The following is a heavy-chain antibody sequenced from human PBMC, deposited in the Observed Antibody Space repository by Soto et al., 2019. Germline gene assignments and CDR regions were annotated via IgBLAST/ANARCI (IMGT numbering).Heavy chain of an antibody. CDR1: GYIFTGYY. CDR2: INPISGGT. Sequence: QVHLVQSGAEVKKPGASVKVSCKASGYIFTGYYIHWVRRAPGQGLEWMGYINPISGGTTYAQKFPGRITMTRDTSINTVYLDLSRLTSDDTAVYSCARTTSFRSFQAFDYWGQGTLVTVSS. V-gene: IGHV1-2*02. CDR3: ARTTSFRSFQAFDY. J-gene: IGHJ4*02. D-gene: IGHD4-4*01.